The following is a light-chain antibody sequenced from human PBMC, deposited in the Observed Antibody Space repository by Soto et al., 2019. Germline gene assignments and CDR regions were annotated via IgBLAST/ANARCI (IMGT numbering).Light chain of an antibody. CDR3: QQSFSTPPT. CDR2: AAS. J-gene: IGKJ4*01. CDR1: QSIGDN. Sequence: DIQMTQSPSSLSASVGARVTITCRASQSIGDNLNWYQQKPGTAPNLLIYAASSLQSGVPSRFSGSGSWTDFTLTISNLQPEDFVSYFCQQSFSTPPTFGGGTKVEIK. V-gene: IGKV1-39*01.